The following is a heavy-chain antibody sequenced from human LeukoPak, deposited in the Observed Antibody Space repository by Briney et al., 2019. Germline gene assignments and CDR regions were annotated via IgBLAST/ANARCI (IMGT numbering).Heavy chain of an antibody. CDR2: IYHSGST. CDR1: GGSISSSSYY. J-gene: IGHJ4*02. V-gene: IGHV4-39*07. Sequence: TSETLSLICTVSGGSISSSSYYWGWIRQPPGKGRELIGEIYHSGSTNYNPSLKSRVTISVDKSKNQSSLKLSSVTAADTAVYYCARVHYYGSGCYSSAIPTFDYWGQGTLVTVSS. CDR3: ARVHYYGSGCYSSAIPTFDY. D-gene: IGHD3-10*01.